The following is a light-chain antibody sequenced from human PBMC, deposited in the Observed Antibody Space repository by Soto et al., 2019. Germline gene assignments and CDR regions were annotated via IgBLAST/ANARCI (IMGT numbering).Light chain of an antibody. CDR2: WAY. J-gene: IGKJ2*01. Sequence: DIVMTQSPDSLAVSLGERATINCKSSQSVLYSSNNKNYLAWYQQKPGQPPKLLIYWAYTRESGVPDRFSGSGSGSDFTLTISILQAEDVAVYYCQPYYISPYTFGQGTKLEIK. CDR3: QPYYISPYT. V-gene: IGKV4-1*01. CDR1: QSVLYSSNNKNY.